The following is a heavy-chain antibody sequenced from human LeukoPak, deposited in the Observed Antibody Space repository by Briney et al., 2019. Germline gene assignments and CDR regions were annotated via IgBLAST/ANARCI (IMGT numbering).Heavy chain of an antibody. CDR1: GGSISSGGYY. D-gene: IGHD2-2*01. CDR2: IYYSGST. V-gene: IGHV4-31*03. J-gene: IGHJ5*02. CDR3: ARDDISSTSKAFDP. Sequence: SQTLSLTCTVSGGSISSGGYYWSWIRQHPGKGLEWIGYIYYSGSTYYNPSLKSRVTISVDTSKNQFSLKLSSVTAADTAVYYCARDDISSTSKAFDPWGQGTPVTVSS.